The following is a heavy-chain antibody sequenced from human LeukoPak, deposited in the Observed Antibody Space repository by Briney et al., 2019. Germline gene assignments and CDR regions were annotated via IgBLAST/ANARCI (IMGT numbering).Heavy chain of an antibody. CDR2: IYYSGST. Sequence: SETLSLTCTVSGGSISSSSYSWGWIRQPPGKGLEWIGSIYYSGSTYYNPSLKSRVTISVDTSKNQFSLKLSSVTAADTAVYYCARQYQLLSHWFDPWGQGTLVTVSS. CDR3: ARQYQLLSHWFDP. V-gene: IGHV4-39*07. J-gene: IGHJ5*02. CDR1: GGSISSSSYS. D-gene: IGHD2-2*01.